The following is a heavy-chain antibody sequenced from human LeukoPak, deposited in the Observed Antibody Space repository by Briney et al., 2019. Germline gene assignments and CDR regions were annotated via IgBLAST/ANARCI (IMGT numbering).Heavy chain of an antibody. D-gene: IGHD3-22*01. CDR2: IYPTGNT. J-gene: IGHJ6*03. CDR3: ARLKFYDSTGYSPGYYMDV. CDR1: GGSISSYY. Sequence: SETLSLTCTVSGGSISSYYWSWIRQPAGKGPEWIGRIYPTGNTDYNPSLKTRVTMSTDLSKKQFSLRLRSVTAADTAVYYCARLKFYDSTGYSPGYYMDVWGKGTAVTVSS. V-gene: IGHV4-4*07.